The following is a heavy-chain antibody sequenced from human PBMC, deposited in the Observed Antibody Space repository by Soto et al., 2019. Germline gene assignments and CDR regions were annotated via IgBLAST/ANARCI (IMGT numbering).Heavy chain of an antibody. CDR1: GFTFNDYA. CDR3: AKGGGSGYFAYHYIDV. Sequence: GGSLRLSCAASGFTFNDYAMSWVRQAPGKGLEWVSVISASGTQTYYADSVKGRFTISRDNSKNTLFLQMNSLRVEDTAEYYCAKGGGSGYFAYHYIDVWGKGTTVTVSS. V-gene: IGHV3-23*01. CDR2: ISASGTQT. J-gene: IGHJ6*03. D-gene: IGHD3-3*01.